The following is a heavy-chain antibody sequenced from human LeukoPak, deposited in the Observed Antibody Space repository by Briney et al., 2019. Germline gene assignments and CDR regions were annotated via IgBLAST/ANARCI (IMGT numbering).Heavy chain of an antibody. Sequence: GGSLRLSLAAAGFRFSDSYMSWIRQAPGKGLEWFSFISGSGGITYYADSVKGRFTISRDNSKNTLYLQMNSLRAEDTAVYYCAKPAITFGGVIDAPFDYWGQGTLVTVSS. CDR3: AKPAITFGGVIDAPFDY. V-gene: IGHV3-23*01. CDR1: GFRFSDSY. D-gene: IGHD3-16*02. CDR2: ISGSGGIT. J-gene: IGHJ4*02.